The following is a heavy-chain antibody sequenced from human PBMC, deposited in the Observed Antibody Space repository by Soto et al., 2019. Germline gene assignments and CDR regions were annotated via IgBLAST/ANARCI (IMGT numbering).Heavy chain of an antibody. CDR2: ISYDGSNK. J-gene: IGHJ4*02. CDR3: ARVHLEWLALRYYFAY. D-gene: IGHD3-3*01. Sequence: GGSLRLSCAASGFTFSSYAMHWVRQAPGKGLEWVAVISYDGSNKYYADSVKGRFTISRDNSKNTLYLQMNSLRAEDTAVYYCARVHLEWLALRYYFAYWGQGTLVTVSS. V-gene: IGHV3-30-3*01. CDR1: GFTFSSYA.